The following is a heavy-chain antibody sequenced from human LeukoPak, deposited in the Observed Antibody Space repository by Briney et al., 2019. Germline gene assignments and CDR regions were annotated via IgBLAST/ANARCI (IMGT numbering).Heavy chain of an antibody. CDR2: IYDSGIT. D-gene: IGHD2-2*01. Sequence: PETLSLTCTVSGGSISSYYWSWIRQPPGEGREWIGYIYDSGITTYNPSLKSRAAISVDTSKKQFSLNLRSVAAADPAVYYCARWSTDRSGIDTWGQGSLVTVSS. CDR3: ARWSTDRSGIDT. CDR1: GGSISSYY. J-gene: IGHJ5*02. V-gene: IGHV4-59*08.